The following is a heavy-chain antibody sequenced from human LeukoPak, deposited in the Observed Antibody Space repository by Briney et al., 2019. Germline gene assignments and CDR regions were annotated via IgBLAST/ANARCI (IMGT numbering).Heavy chain of an antibody. V-gene: IGHV3-23*01. J-gene: IGHJ4*02. CDR1: GFTFSSYA. D-gene: IGHD2-2*01. CDR3: ARGGGYCSSTSCSPEGY. CDR2: ISGSGGST. Sequence: GGSLRLSCAASGFTFSSYAMSWVRQAPGKGLEWVSAISGSGGSTYYADSVKGRFTISRDNSKNTLYLQMNSLRAEDTAVYYCARGGGYCSSTSCSPEGYWGQGTLVTVSS.